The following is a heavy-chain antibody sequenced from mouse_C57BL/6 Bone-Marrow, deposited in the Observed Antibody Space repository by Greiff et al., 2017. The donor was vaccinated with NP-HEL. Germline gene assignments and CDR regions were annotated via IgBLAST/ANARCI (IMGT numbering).Heavy chain of an antibody. CDR3: TRPGYYYGSSYGYFDV. CDR2: IDPETGGT. Sequence: VKLQESGAELVRPGASVTLSCKASGYTFTDYEMHWVKQTPVHGLEWIGAIDPETGGTAYNQKFKGKAILTADKSSSTAYMELRSLTSEDSAVYYCTRPGYYYGSSYGYFDVWGTGTTVTVSS. D-gene: IGHD1-1*01. J-gene: IGHJ1*03. CDR1: GYTFTDYE. V-gene: IGHV1-15*01.